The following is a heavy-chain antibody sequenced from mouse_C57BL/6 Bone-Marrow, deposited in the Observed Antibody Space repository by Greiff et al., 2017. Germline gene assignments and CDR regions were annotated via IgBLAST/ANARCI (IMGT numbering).Heavy chain of an antibody. CDR1: GYTFTDYY. Sequence: VQLQQSGAELVRPGASVKLSCKASGYTFTDYYINWVKQRPGQGLEWIARIYPGSGNTYYNEKFKGKATLTAEKSSSTAYMQLSSLASEDSAVYFCARSVYGSSLYYAMDYWGQGTSVTVSS. CDR3: ARSVYGSSLYYAMDY. J-gene: IGHJ4*01. V-gene: IGHV1-76*01. D-gene: IGHD1-1*01. CDR2: IYPGSGNT.